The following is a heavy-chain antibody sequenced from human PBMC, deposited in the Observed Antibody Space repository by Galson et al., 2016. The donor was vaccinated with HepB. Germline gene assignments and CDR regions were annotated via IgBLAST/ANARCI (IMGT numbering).Heavy chain of an antibody. V-gene: IGHV3-48*03. D-gene: IGHD3-9*01. Sequence: SLRLSCAASGFTFSRYEMNWVRQAPGKGLEWVSYISSSGTTIYYADSVKGRFTISRDNAKNSLYLQMNSLRAEDTAVYYCAREPVRLDDLLTGLPKSPDYWGQGTLVTVSS. J-gene: IGHJ4*02. CDR2: ISSSGTTI. CDR3: AREPVRLDDLLTGLPKSPDY. CDR1: GFTFSRYE.